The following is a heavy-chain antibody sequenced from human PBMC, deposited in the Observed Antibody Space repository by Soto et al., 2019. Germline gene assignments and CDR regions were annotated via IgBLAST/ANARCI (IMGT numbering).Heavy chain of an antibody. CDR2: IYYSGST. D-gene: IGHD3-22*01. V-gene: IGHV4-31*03. CDR1: GGSISSGGYY. Sequence: SETLSLTCTVSGGSISSGGYYWSWIRQHPGKGLEWIGYIYYSGSTYYNPSLKSRVTISVDTSKNQFSLRLDSVTAADTAVYYCARASYYDNTGFYLRWFDPWGQGTLVTVSS. CDR3: ARASYYDNTGFYLRWFDP. J-gene: IGHJ5*02.